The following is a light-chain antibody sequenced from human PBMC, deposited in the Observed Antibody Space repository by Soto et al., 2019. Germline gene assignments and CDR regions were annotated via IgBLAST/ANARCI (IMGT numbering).Light chain of an antibody. Sequence: DIVMTQSPDSLAVSLGERATINCKSSQSVLYSSNNKNYLAWYQQKPGQPPKLLIYWASTREFGVPDRFSGSGSGTDFTVTISSLQAEDVAVYYCQQYYSTPYTFGQGTKLEIK. CDR3: QQYYSTPYT. CDR2: WAS. J-gene: IGKJ2*01. CDR1: QSVLYSSNNKNY. V-gene: IGKV4-1*01.